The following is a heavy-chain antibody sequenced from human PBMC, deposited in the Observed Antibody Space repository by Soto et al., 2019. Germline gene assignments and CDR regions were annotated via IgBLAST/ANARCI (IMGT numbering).Heavy chain of an antibody. V-gene: IGHV1-69*13. Sequence: GASVKVSCKASGGTFSSYAIGWVRQAPGQGLEWMGGIIPIFGTANYAQKFQGRVTITADESTSTAYMELSSLRSEDTAVYYCASVGDSSGYYLNWFDPWGQGTLVTVSS. CDR1: GGTFSSYA. CDR2: IIPIFGTA. CDR3: ASVGDSSGYYLNWFDP. D-gene: IGHD3-22*01. J-gene: IGHJ5*02.